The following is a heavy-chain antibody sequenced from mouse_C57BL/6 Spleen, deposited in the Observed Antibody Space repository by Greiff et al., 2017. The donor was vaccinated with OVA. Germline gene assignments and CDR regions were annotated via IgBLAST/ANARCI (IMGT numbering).Heavy chain of an antibody. D-gene: IGHD2-4*01. CDR1: GYSFTSYY. CDR2: IYPGSGNT. J-gene: IGHJ4*01. CDR3: ARSDYDGGYAMDY. Sequence: VQLQQSGPELVKPGASVKISCKASGYSFTSYYIHWVKQRPGQGLEWIGWIYPGSGNTKYNEKFKGKATLTADTSSSTAYMQLSSLTSEDSAVYYCARSDYDGGYAMDYWGQGTSVTVSS. V-gene: IGHV1-66*01.